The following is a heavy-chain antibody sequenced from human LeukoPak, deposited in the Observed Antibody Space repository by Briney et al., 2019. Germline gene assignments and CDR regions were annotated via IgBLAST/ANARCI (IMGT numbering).Heavy chain of an antibody. V-gene: IGHV3-15*07. J-gene: IGHJ4*02. CDR1: GFTFSNAW. Sequence: GGSLRLSCGASGFTFSNAWMNWVRQAPGKGLEWVGRIKSKTDGGTTDYAAPVKGRFTISRDDSKNTLYLQMNSLKTEDTAVYYCSTTYYYDSSEGYWGQGTLVTVSS. CDR3: STTYYYDSSEGY. D-gene: IGHD3-22*01. CDR2: IKSKTDGGTT.